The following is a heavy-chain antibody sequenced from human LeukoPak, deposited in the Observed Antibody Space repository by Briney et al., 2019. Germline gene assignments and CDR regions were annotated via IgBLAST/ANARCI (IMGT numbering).Heavy chain of an antibody. V-gene: IGHV1-2*02. J-gene: IGHJ2*01. CDR3: ARHPGKVTNDWYFDL. CDR2: INPNSGGT. Sequence: ASVKVSCKASGYTFTGYYIHWVRQAPGQGLEWMGWINPNSGGTNYAQKLQGRVTMTRDTSITTAYMELSRLSSDDTAVYYCARHPGKVTNDWYFDLWGRGTLVTVSS. D-gene: IGHD4-23*01. CDR1: GYTFTGYY.